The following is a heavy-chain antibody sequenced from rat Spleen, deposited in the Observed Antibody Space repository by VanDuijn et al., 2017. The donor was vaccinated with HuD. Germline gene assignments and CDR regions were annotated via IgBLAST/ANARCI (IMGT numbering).Heavy chain of an antibody. CDR1: GFTYSNYV. V-gene: IGHV5S13*01. J-gene: IGHJ1*01. Sequence: EVHLVESGGGLVQPGRSLKLSCAASGFTYSNYVLAWVRQAPATGLEWIASLRAGADTTYYRDSVKGRFTISRDNVKNTLYLQMDSLRSEDTATYYCTRDMTYFGNNWYFDFWGPGTMVTVSS. CDR3: TRDMTYFGNNWYFDF. CDR2: LRAGADTT. D-gene: IGHD1-9*01.